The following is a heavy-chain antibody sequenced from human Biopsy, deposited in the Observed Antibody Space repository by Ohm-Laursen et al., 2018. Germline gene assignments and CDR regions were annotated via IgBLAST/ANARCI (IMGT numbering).Heavy chain of an antibody. CDR1: EFSFSRYD. Sequence: ASVKVSCKGSEFSFSRYDMHWVRQAPGRGLEWMGIISPSGGGTMDTQKFQDRLTMTRDTSTSTVHMELKSLKPEDTAVYYGAIFEGYSDDNLDYEHYGMDVWGQGTTVTVSS. CDR2: ISPSGGGT. CDR3: AIFEGYSDDNLDYEHYGMDV. J-gene: IGHJ6*02. V-gene: IGHV1-46*01. D-gene: IGHD1-26*01.